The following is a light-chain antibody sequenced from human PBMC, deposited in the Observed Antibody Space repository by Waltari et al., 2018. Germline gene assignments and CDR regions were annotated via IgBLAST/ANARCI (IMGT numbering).Light chain of an antibody. CDR1: QSVSFN. Sequence: EIVMTQSPATLSASPGEGATLSCRASQSVSFNLAWYQQKPGQAPRLLIYGASTRATGIPARFSGSGSGTEFTLTISSLQSEDFAVYYCQQYNNWLADFGQGTRLEIK. CDR3: QQYNNWLAD. CDR2: GAS. V-gene: IGKV3-15*01. J-gene: IGKJ5*01.